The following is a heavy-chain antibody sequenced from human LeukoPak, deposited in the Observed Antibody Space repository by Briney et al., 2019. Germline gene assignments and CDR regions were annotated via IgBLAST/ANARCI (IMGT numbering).Heavy chain of an antibody. Sequence: GGSLRLSCAASGFTFDDYAMHWVRQDPGKGLEWVSGISWNSGSIGYADYVKGRFTISRDNAKNSLYLQMNSLRAEDMALYYCAKGIYGDSRGNAFDIWGQGTMVTVSS. J-gene: IGHJ3*02. D-gene: IGHD4-17*01. CDR2: ISWNSGSI. CDR1: GFTFDDYA. CDR3: AKGIYGDSRGNAFDI. V-gene: IGHV3-9*03.